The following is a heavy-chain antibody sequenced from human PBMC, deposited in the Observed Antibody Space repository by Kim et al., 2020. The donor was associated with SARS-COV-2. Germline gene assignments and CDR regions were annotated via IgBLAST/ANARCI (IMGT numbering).Heavy chain of an antibody. D-gene: IGHD2-2*01. CDR3: AKGTLPAASGYYYGMDV. CDR1: GFTFSSYA. Sequence: GGSLRLSCAASGFTFSSYAMNWVRQAPGKGLEWVSSISGSGISTYYADSVKGRFTMSRDNSTNALYLQMNSLRVEDTAVYYCAKGTLPAASGYYYGMDV. J-gene: IGHJ6*01. V-gene: IGHV3-23*01. CDR2: ISGSGIST.